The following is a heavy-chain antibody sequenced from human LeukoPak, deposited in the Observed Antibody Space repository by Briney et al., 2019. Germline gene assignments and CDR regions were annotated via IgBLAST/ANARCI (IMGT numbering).Heavy chain of an antibody. J-gene: IGHJ6*03. CDR3: ARESGSGNPYYDYYYMDV. V-gene: IGHV3-20*04. CDR2: INWNGGST. Sequence: GGSLRLCCAASGFTFDDYGMSWVRQAPGKGLEWVSGINWNGGSTGYADSVKGRFTISRDNAKNSLYLQMNSLRAEDTALYYCARESGSGNPYYDYYYMDVWGKGTTVTVSS. D-gene: IGHD2-15*01. CDR1: GFTFDDYG.